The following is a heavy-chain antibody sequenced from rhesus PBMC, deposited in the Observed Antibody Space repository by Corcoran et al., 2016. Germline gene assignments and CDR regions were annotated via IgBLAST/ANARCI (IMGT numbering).Heavy chain of an antibody. CDR2: ISGSSGST. CDR3: ARDRSSGWYVDY. Sequence: QVQLQESGPGLVKPSETLSLTCAVSGGSFRGYYWGWIRQPPGKGLEWIGYISGSSGSTDYNPSLKSRVTISTDTSKNQFSLKLSSVTAADTAVYYCARDRSSGWYVDYWGQGVLVTVSS. V-gene: IGHV4-165*01. D-gene: IGHD6-31*01. CDR1: GGSFRGYY. J-gene: IGHJ4*01.